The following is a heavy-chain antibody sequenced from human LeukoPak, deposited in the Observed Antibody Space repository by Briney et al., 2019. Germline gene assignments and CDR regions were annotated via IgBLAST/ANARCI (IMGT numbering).Heavy chain of an antibody. CDR1: GGTFSSYA. CDR2: IIPILDIA. J-gene: IGHJ4*02. CDR3: ARDEYDILTGYYNPVFDY. V-gene: IGHV1-69*04. Sequence: GASVKVSCKASGGTFSSYAISWVRQAPGQGLEWMGRIIPILDIANYAQKFQGRVTITADKSTSTAYMELSSLRSEDTAVYYCARDEYDILTGYYNPVFDYWGQGTLVTVSS. D-gene: IGHD3-9*01.